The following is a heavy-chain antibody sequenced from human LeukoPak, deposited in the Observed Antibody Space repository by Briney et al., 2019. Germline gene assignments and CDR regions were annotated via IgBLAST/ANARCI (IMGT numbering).Heavy chain of an antibody. Sequence: LSGGSLRLSCAASGFTFSSYGMHWVRQAPGKGLEWVAVISYDGSNKYYADSVKGRFTISRDNSKNTLYLQMNSLRAEDTAVYYCAKSLRYFDWLLRDAFDIWGQGTMVTVSS. D-gene: IGHD3-9*01. CDR1: GFTFSSYG. J-gene: IGHJ3*02. CDR3: AKSLRYFDWLLRDAFDI. V-gene: IGHV3-30*18. CDR2: ISYDGSNK.